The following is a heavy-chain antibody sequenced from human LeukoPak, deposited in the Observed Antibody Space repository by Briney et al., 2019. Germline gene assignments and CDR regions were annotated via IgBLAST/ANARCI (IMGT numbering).Heavy chain of an antibody. J-gene: IGHJ6*02. CDR1: GFTFSSYA. V-gene: IGHV3-23*01. Sequence: GGSLRLSCAASGFTFSSYAMSWVRQAPGKGLEWVSGISGSGDNTYYADSVKGRFTISRDNSKNTLYVQVNSLGTEDTAVYYCARDDTGTYYTYYGMDVWGQGTTVIVSS. CDR3: ARDDTGTYYTYYGMDV. D-gene: IGHD1-26*01. CDR2: ISGSGDNT.